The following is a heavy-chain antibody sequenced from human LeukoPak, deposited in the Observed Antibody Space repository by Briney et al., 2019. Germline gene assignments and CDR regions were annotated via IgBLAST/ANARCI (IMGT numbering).Heavy chain of an antibody. CDR1: GFTFSSYW. V-gene: IGHV3-74*01. CDR2: INTDGSST. J-gene: IGHJ4*02. CDR3: ASLAGATEFDS. Sequence: GGSLRLSCAASGFTFSSYWMHWVRQAPGKGLVWVSRINTDGSSTSYADSVKGRFTISRDNAKNTLYVQMNSLRAEDTAVYCCASLAGATEFDSWGQGTLVTISS. D-gene: IGHD1-26*01.